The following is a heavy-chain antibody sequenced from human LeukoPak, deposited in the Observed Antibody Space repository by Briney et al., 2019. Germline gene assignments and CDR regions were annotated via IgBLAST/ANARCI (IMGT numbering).Heavy chain of an antibody. V-gene: IGHV3-23*01. D-gene: IGHD5-18*01. CDR1: GLTFSSSA. CDR3: ARGYIYGYHY. CDR2: ISGNGGST. J-gene: IGHJ4*02. Sequence: GGSLRLSCAASGLTFSSSAMSWVRQAPGKGLEWVSVISGNGGSTYYADSVKGRFTISRDNSKNTLFLQMNSLRAEDTAVYYCARGYIYGYHYWGQGTLVTVSS.